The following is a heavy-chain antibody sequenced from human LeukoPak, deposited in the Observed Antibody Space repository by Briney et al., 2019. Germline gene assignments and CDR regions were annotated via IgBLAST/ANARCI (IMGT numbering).Heavy chain of an antibody. CDR3: ARDGARHGDY. CDR1: GFTFRSYS. D-gene: IGHD1-26*01. Sequence: GGSLRLSCAASGFTFRSYSMNGVRQAPGKGLEWVSSIRSISSYIYYADSVEGRFTISRDNAKNSLYLQTNSLRAEDTAVYYCARDGARHGDYWGQGTLVTVSS. V-gene: IGHV3-21*01. J-gene: IGHJ4*02. CDR2: IRSISSYI.